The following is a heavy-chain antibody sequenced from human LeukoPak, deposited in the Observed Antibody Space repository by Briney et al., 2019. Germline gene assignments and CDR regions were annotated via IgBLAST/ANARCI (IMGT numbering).Heavy chain of an antibody. J-gene: IGHJ4*02. CDR2: IYPGDSDT. V-gene: IGHV5-51*01. D-gene: IGHD3-22*01. CDR1: GYSFTSYW. Sequence: GESLKISCKGSGYSFTSYWIGWVRQMPVKGLEWMGIIYPGDSDTRYSPSFQGQVTISADKSISTAYLQWSSLKASDTAMYYCARVYYDSSGYPSHYFDYWGQGTLVTVSS. CDR3: ARVYYDSSGYPSHYFDY.